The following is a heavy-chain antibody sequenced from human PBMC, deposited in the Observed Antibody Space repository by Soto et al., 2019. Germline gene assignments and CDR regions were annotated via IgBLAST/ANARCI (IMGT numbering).Heavy chain of an antibody. V-gene: IGHV3-53*01. J-gene: IGHJ4*02. CDR2: IYSGGST. Sequence: PGGSLRLSCAASGFTVSSNYMSWVRQAPGRGLEWVSVIYSGGSTYYADSVKGRFTISRDNSKNTLYLQMNSLRAEDTAVYYCARSESSGWYPHYWGQGTLVTVSS. CDR1: GFTVSSNY. D-gene: IGHD6-19*01. CDR3: ARSESSGWYPHY.